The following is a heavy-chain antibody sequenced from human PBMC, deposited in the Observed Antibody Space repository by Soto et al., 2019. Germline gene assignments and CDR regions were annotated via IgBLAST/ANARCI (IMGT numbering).Heavy chain of an antibody. D-gene: IGHD3-3*01. Sequence: PSETLSLTCAVYGGSFSVYYWSWIRQPPGKGLEWIGEINHSGSTNYNPSLKSRVTISVDTSQNQFSLKLSSVTAADTAVYYCARGAFVLGPSVFGRRHSGMGVWAQGPT. CDR2: INHSGST. V-gene: IGHV4-34*01. CDR3: ARGAFVLGPSVFGRRHSGMGV. J-gene: IGHJ6*02. CDR1: GGSFSVYY.